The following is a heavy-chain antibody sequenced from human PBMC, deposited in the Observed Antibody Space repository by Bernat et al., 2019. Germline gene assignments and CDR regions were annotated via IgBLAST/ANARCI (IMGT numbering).Heavy chain of an antibody. Sequence: EVQLLESGGGLVQPGGSLRLSCAASGFTFSNYAMSWVRQAPGKGLEWASVISGSGGSTYYADSVKGRFTISRDNSKNTLYLQMNSLRAEDTAVYYCAKDIVVVPAEGYFDYWGQGTLVTVSS. CDR2: ISGSGGST. CDR3: AKDIVVVPAEGYFDY. V-gene: IGHV3-23*01. CDR1: GFTFSNYA. D-gene: IGHD2-2*01. J-gene: IGHJ4*02.